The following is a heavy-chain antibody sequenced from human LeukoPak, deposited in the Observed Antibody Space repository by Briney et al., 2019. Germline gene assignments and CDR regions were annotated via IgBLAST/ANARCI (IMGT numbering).Heavy chain of an antibody. CDR1: GYTFTGYY. V-gene: IGHV1-2*02. J-gene: IGHJ4*02. CDR3: ARVSLVGATSGSFDY. Sequence: ASVKVSCKASGYTFTGYYMHWVRQAPGQGLEWMGWINPNSGGTNYAQKFQGRVTMTRDTSISTAYMELSRLRSDDTAVYYCARVSLVGATSGSFDYWGQGTLVTVSS. D-gene: IGHD1-26*01. CDR2: INPNSGGT.